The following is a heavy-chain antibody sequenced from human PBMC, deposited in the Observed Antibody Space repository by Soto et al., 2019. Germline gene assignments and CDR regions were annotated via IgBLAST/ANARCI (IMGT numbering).Heavy chain of an antibody. CDR2: IIPIFGTA. V-gene: IGHV1-69*13. CDR1: GGTFISYA. CDR3: ARVGYSSGWSYRYFDY. Sequence: GASVKVSCKASGGTFISYAISWVRQAPGQGLEWMGGIIPIFGTANYAQKFQGRVTITADESTSTAYMELSSLRSEDTAVYYCARVGYSSGWSYRYFDYWGQGTLVTVSS. J-gene: IGHJ4*02. D-gene: IGHD6-19*01.